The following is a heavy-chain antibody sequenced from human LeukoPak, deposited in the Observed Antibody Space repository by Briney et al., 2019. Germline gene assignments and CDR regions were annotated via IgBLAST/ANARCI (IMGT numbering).Heavy chain of an antibody. V-gene: IGHV4-34*01. CDR1: GGSCDDYY. CDR3: ARGRDRSKAGDH. D-gene: IGHD5-24*01. Sequence: PSETLSLTCAVYGGSCDDYYCSWIRQPPGKGLEWIGEIHPSGIFYYNSSLMSRVTISIDTSKSQFSLRLTSGTAADTGFYYCARGRDRSKAGDHWGQGSLVTVSS. CDR2: IHPSGIF. J-gene: IGHJ4*02.